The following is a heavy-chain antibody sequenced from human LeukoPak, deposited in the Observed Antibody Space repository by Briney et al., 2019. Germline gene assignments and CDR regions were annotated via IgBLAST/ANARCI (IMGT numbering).Heavy chain of an antibody. CDR1: GYTFTSYD. J-gene: IGHJ4*02. Sequence: ASVKVSCKASGYTFTSYDINWVRQATGQGLEWMGWMNPNSGNTGYAQKFQGRVTMTRNTSISTAYMELSSLRSEDTAVYYCASHPINYDSSGYYYGPRGKRDQQSVDYWGQGTLVTVSS. D-gene: IGHD3-22*01. CDR3: ASHPINYDSSGYYYGPRGKRDQQSVDY. V-gene: IGHV1-8*01. CDR2: MNPNSGNT.